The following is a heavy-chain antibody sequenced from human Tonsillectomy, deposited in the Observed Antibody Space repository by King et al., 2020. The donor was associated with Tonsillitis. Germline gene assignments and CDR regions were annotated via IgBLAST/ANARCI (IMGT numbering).Heavy chain of an antibody. CDR1: GFTFSIYG. CDR2: ILYDGSNE. J-gene: IGHJ4*02. CDR3: AKDSSSSQYYLDA. V-gene: IGHV3-30*18. Sequence: VQLVESGVGVVQPGRSLRLSCAASGFTFSIYGMHWVRQASGKGLEWVAVILYDGSNEYYADSVKGRFTISRYNSKNTLYVKMNSRRAEDTAVYYCAKDSSSSQYYLDAWGQGTLVTVSA. D-gene: IGHD6-6*01.